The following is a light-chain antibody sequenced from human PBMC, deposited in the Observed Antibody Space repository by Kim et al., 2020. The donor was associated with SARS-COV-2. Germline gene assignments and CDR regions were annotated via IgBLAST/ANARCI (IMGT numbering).Light chain of an antibody. V-gene: IGLV2-8*01. Sequence: QSALTQPSSASGSPGQSVTISCTGTSSDVGGYNYVSWYQQHPGKAPKLMIYEVSKRPSGVPDRFSGSKSGNTASLTVSGLQAEDEADYYCSSYAGSNRGVFGGGTQLTVL. CDR3: SSYAGSNRGV. CDR2: EVS. J-gene: IGLJ3*02. CDR1: SSDVGGYNY.